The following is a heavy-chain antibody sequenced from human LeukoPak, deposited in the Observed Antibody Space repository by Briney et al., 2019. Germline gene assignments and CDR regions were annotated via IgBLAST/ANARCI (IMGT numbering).Heavy chain of an antibody. Sequence: GESLKISCKGSGYSFTSYWIGWVRQMPGKGLEWMGIIYPGDSDTRYSPSFQGQVTISADKSISTAYLQWSSLKASDTAMYYCARSLYCSSTSCYYFDYWGQGTLVAVSS. V-gene: IGHV5-51*01. CDR3: ARSLYCSSTSCYYFDY. CDR2: IYPGDSDT. CDR1: GYSFTSYW. D-gene: IGHD2-2*01. J-gene: IGHJ4*02.